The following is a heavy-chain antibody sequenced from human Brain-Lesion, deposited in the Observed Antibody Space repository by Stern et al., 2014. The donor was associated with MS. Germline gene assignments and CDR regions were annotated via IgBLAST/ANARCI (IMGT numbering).Heavy chain of an antibody. D-gene: IGHD5-18*01. V-gene: IGHV1-69*06. CDR1: VGTFGPYP. Sequence: QQVETWPEVTKPRSSEQVSSKASVGTFGPYPITWLRHSPRQALEFMGRIIPIFGSPNYAQKFQGRVTITADRSTTTVYMKLSSLKSDDAAVYYCAKYGPALVTNWFDPWGRGTLVTVSS. J-gene: IGHJ5*02. CDR2: IIPIFGSP. CDR3: AKYGPALVTNWFDP.